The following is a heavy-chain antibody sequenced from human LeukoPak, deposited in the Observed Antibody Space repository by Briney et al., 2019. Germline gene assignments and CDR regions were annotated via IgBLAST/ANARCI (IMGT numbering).Heavy chain of an antibody. J-gene: IGHJ4*02. D-gene: IGHD1-26*01. CDR2: IKQDGSEK. CDR1: GFTFSTYW. CDR3: ARDKAVGATHFDY. V-gene: IGHV3-7*03. Sequence: GGSLRLSCATSGFTFSTYWMSWVRQAPGKGLEWVANIKQDGSEKYYVDSVKGRFTISRDNAKNSLYLQMNSLRAEDTAVYYCARDKAVGATHFDYWGQGTLVTVSS.